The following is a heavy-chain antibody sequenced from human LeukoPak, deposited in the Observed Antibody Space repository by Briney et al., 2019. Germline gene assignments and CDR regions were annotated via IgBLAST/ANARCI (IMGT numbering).Heavy chain of an antibody. V-gene: IGHV3-11*01. CDR3: ARDLSDFWNRYFAY. CDR2: ISSSGSTI. J-gene: IGHJ4*02. D-gene: IGHD3-3*01. CDR1: GFTFSDYY. Sequence: PGGSLRLSCAASGFTFSDYYMSWIRQAPGKGLEGVSYISSSGSTIYYADSVKGRFTISRDNAKNSLYLQMNSLRAEDTAVYYCARDLSDFWNRYFAYWGQGTMVTVSS.